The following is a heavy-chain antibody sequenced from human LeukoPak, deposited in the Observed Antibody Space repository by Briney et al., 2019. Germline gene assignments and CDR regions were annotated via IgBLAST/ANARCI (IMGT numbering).Heavy chain of an antibody. D-gene: IGHD1-1*01. V-gene: IGHV3-11*01. Sequence: GGSLRLFCVASGFTFSDSYMTWIRQAPGEGLECISYISNSGSALYYADSVKGRFTISRDNAKNSLYLQMNSLRAEDTAVYYCASARYNWNDLGFDPWGQGTLVTVSS. CDR2: ISNSGSAL. CDR1: GFTFSDSY. CDR3: ASARYNWNDLGFDP. J-gene: IGHJ5*02.